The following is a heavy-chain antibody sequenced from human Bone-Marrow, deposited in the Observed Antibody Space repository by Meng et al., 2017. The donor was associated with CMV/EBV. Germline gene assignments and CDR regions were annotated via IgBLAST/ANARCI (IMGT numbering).Heavy chain of an antibody. CDR3: ARMGDYYHRWHDY. V-gene: IGHV5-51*01. CDR2: LFPGDSDT. D-gene: IGHD3-22*01. Sequence: CMVSASSFTSYCIGCVRQMPEKGLEWMGILFPGDSDTRYSTSFQGQVTISADKSIRTAYLQWSSLKASDTAMYYCARMGDYYHRWHDYWGQGTLVTVSS. CDR1: ASSFTSYC. J-gene: IGHJ4*02.